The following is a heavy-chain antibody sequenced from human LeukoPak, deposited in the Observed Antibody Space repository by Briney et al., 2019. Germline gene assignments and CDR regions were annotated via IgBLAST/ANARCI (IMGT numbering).Heavy chain of an antibody. CDR3: GSTNSFSC. CDR1: GFAFSNYW. J-gene: IGHJ4*02. CDR2: IKQDGSET. Sequence: GGSLRLSCAASGFAFSNYWMNWVRQAPGKGLEWVANIKQDGSETYYVDSVKGRFTISRDNAKNSLYLQMNSLRAEDTALYYCGSTNSFSCRGQGTLVAVSS. D-gene: IGHD2-2*01. V-gene: IGHV3-7*01.